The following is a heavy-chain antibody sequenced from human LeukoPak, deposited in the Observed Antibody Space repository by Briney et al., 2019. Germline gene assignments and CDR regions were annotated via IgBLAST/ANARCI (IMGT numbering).Heavy chain of an antibody. V-gene: IGHV3-23*01. CDR2: ITGSGDST. CDR1: GLTFSSYG. CDR3: AKDYATVGDYDY. J-gene: IGHJ4*02. Sequence: GGSLRLSCAASGLTFSSYGMSWVRQAPGKGLEWVSAITGSGDSTYYADSVKGRFTISRDNSKNTLYLQMNSLRAEDTAVYYCAKDYATVGDYDYWGQGTLVTVSS. D-gene: IGHD4-23*01.